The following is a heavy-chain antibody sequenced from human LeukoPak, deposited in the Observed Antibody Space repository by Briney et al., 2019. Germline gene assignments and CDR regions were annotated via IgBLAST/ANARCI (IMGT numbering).Heavy chain of an antibody. V-gene: IGHV3-74*01. J-gene: IGHJ4*02. CDR3: GRGMRDYYGLDY. CDR2: INSDGSRT. Sequence: GGSLRLSCAASGFTFSTFWMHCVRQAPGKSLVWVAHINSDGSRTDYADSVRGRFTISRDNAKNTLYLKMYSLTVEDTAVYYCGRGMRDYYGLDYWGQGILVTVSS. CDR1: GFTFSTFW. D-gene: IGHD3-10*01.